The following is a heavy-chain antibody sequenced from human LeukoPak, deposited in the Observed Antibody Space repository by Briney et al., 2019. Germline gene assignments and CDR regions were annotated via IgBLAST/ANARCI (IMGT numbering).Heavy chain of an antibody. CDR1: GFTFSNYW. CDR3: ARDPGFGELPTLGY. CDR2: IKEDGSEK. V-gene: IGHV3-7*03. D-gene: IGHD3-10*01. Sequence: AGGSLRLSCAASGFTFSNYWMSWVRQAPEKGLEWVANIKEDGSEKYYVESVEGRFTISRDNAKTSLYLQMNSLRAEDTAVYYCARDPGFGELPTLGYWGQGTLVTVSS. J-gene: IGHJ4*02.